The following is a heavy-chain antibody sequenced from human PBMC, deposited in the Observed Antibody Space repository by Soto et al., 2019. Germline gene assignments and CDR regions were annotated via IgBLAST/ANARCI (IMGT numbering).Heavy chain of an antibody. J-gene: IGHJ3*02. D-gene: IGHD2-15*01. CDR3: ARGAYSHAFDI. CDR2: IIPISGGT. V-gene: IGHV1-2*02. Sequence: QVQLVQSGAEVKKPGASVKVSCKASGYTFIAYYIHWVRQAPGQGLEWMGWIIPISGGTNEAQKFQDRVTMTRDTSISTAYMELSSLRSDDTAVYYCARGAYSHAFDIWGQGTMVTVSS. CDR1: GYTFIAYY.